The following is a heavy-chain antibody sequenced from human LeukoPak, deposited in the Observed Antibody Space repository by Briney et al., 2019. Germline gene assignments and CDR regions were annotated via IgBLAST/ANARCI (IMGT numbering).Heavy chain of an antibody. CDR1: GFTFRNYA. CDR2: ISFDGRNQ. D-gene: IGHD2/OR15-2a*01. V-gene: IGHV3-30*03. J-gene: IGHJ4*02. Sequence: GGSLRLSCAASGFTFRNYAIHWVRQAPGKGLEWVGVISFDGRNQFYGDSVKGRFTISRDDSENTVYLQLDSLKAADTAVYYCARDKDTVVMDCFDFWGQGTLVTVSS. CDR3: ARDKDTVVMDCFDF.